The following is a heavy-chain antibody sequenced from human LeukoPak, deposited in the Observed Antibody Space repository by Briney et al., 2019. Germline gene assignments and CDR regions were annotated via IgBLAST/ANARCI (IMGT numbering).Heavy chain of an antibody. Sequence: GGSLRLSCAASGFTVSNNYNSGVRQAPGKGLEWVSVIYSGGSTKYADSVKARFTISRDNSKNTVYLQMNSLRVDDTAVYYCAGTTLDNWGQGTLVTVSS. CDR2: IYSGGST. J-gene: IGHJ4*02. CDR3: AGTTLDN. CDR1: GFTVSNNY. V-gene: IGHV3-53*01. D-gene: IGHD1-1*01.